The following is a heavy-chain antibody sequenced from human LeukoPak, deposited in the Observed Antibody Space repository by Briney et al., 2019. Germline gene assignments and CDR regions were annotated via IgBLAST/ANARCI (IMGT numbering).Heavy chain of an antibody. CDR1: GGSISSGGYY. CDR2: IYHSGST. J-gene: IGHJ6*03. D-gene: IGHD4-11*01. V-gene: IGHV4-30-2*01. CDR3: ARGKPYSYYYYYYYMDV. Sequence: PSETLSLTCTVSGGSISSGGYYWSWIRQPPGKGLEWIGYIYHSGSTYYNPSLKSRVTISVDRSKNQFSLKPSSVTAADTAVYYCARGKPYSYYYYYYYMDVWGKGTTVTVSS.